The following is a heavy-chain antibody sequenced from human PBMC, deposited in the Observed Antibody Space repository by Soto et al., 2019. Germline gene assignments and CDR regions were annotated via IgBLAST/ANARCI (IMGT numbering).Heavy chain of an antibody. V-gene: IGHV4-59*12. J-gene: IGHJ4*02. CDR2: IFHRGST. Sequence: SETLSLTCNVSGASINTYYWSWIRQPPQKGLEWIGYIFHRGSTTYNPSLKSRVTISIDASKKYFSLRLNSVTAADTAVYYCANLGLGYCSSTSCYGWGQGTLVTVSS. CDR1: GASINTYY. D-gene: IGHD2-2*01. CDR3: ANLGLGYCSSTSCYG.